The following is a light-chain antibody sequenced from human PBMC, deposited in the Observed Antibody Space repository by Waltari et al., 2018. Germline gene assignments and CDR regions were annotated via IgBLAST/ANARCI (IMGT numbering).Light chain of an antibody. CDR2: TNS. CDR1: SSNIGAGYD. V-gene: IGLV1-40*01. CDR3: QSYDSGLSLSRV. Sequence: QSVLTQPPSVSGAPGQRVTISCTGNSSNIGAGYDVHWYKQLPGTAPKLLIYTNSKRPSGVPDRFSGSKSGTSASLAITGLQAEDEADYYCQSYDSGLSLSRVFGGGTKLTVL. J-gene: IGLJ3*02.